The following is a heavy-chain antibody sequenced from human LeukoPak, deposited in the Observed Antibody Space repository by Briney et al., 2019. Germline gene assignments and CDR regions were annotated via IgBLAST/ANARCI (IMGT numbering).Heavy chain of an antibody. V-gene: IGHV3-21*01. J-gene: IGHJ5*02. CDR3: ARDLVVAPPNWFDP. CDR2: ISSSSSYI. D-gene: IGHD2-15*01. CDR1: GFTFSSYS. Sequence: PGGSLRLSCAASGFTFSSYSMNWVRQAPGKGLEWVSSISSSSSYIYYADSVKGRFTISRDNAKNSLYLQVNSLRAEDTAVYYCARDLVVAPPNWFDPWGQGTLVTVSS.